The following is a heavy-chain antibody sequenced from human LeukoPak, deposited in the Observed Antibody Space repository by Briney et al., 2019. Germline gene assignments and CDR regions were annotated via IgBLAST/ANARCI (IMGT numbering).Heavy chain of an antibody. CDR3: ARSTQWLVPLSI. J-gene: IGHJ4*02. CDR1: GGSISSSSYY. V-gene: IGHV4-39*01. Sequence: SETLSLTCTVSGGSISSSSYYWGWIRQPPGKGLEWIGSIYYSGSTYYNPSLKSRVTISVDTSKNQFSLKLSSVTAADTAVYYCARSTQWLVPLSIWGQGTLVTVSS. CDR2: IYYSGST. D-gene: IGHD6-19*01.